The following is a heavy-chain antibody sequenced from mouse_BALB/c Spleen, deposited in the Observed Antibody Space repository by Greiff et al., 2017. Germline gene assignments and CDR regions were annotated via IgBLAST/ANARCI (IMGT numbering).Heavy chain of an antibody. CDR3: ARDGYDEGYYAMDY. J-gene: IGHJ4*01. CDR1: GFSLTSYG. V-gene: IGHV2-9*02. D-gene: IGHD2-2*01. Sequence: VQLQESGPGLVAPSQSLSITCTVSGFSLTSYGVHWVRQPPGKGLEWLGVIWAGGSTNYNSALMSRLSISKDNSKSQVFLKMNSLQTDDTAMYYGARDGYDEGYYAMDYWGQGTSVTVSS. CDR2: IWAGGST.